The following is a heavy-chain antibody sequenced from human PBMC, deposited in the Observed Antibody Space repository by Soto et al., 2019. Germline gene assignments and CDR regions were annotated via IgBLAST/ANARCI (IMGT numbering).Heavy chain of an antibody. Sequence: QAQMVQSGAEVKKPGASVKVSCRTSGYTFTTYGVSWVRQAPGQGLEWTGWISGDNGDITYAERVQGRLTMTTGASTGTADMELSSLRPGYTGVYKCTLDGGLLRLCNTTSCYLAAWGQGTLVTVSS. V-gene: IGHV1-18*01. D-gene: IGHD6-6*01. CDR3: TLDGGLLRLCNTTSCYLAA. CDR1: GYTFTTYG. J-gene: IGHJ5*02. CDR2: ISGDNGDI.